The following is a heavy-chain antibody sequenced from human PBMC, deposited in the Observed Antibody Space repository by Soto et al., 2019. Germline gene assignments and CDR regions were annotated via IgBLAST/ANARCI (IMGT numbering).Heavy chain of an antibody. J-gene: IGHJ4*02. V-gene: IGHV3-21*01. CDR1: GFTFSTYS. CDR2: ISSSRGYR. D-gene: IGHD2-2*01. CDR3: ARGRSINTNMDY. Sequence: EAQLVESGGGLVKPGGSLRLSCAASGFTFSTYSMNWVRQAPGKGLEGVSSISSSRGYRSYADSVKGRFTISRDNAKNSLYLQMDSLRAEETAVYYCARGRSINTNMDYWGQGTLVTVSS.